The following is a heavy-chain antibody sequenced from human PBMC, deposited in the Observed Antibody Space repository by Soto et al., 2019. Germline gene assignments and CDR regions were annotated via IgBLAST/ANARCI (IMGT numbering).Heavy chain of an antibody. CDR2: ISAHNGNT. J-gene: IGHJ4*02. CDR1: VSAFTPYG. Sequence: QVHLVQSGAEVKKPGASVKVSCQVSVSAFTPYGITWVRQAPGQGLEWMGWISAHNGNTNYAQKLQGRVTVTRDTSTSTAYMELRSLRYDDTAVYYCARGRYGDYWGQGALVTVSS. D-gene: IGHD1-1*01. CDR3: ARGRYGDY. V-gene: IGHV1-18*01.